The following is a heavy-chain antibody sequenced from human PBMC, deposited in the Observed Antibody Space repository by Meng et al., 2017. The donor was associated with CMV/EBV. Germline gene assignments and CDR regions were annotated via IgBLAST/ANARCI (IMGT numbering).Heavy chain of an antibody. D-gene: IGHD1-26*01. V-gene: IGHV1-69*10. CDR3: AREGTYSGSSRAAFDI. CDR2: IIPILGIA. CDR1: GGTFSSYA. Sequence: SVKVSCKASGGTFSSYAISWVRQAPGQGLEWMGGIIPILGIANYAQKFQGRVTITADKSTSTAYMELSSLRSEDTAAYYCAREGTYSGSSRAAFDIWGQGTTVTVSS. J-gene: IGHJ3*02.